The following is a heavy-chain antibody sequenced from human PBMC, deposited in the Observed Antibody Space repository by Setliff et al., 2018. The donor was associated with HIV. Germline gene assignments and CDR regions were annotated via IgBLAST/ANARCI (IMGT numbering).Heavy chain of an antibody. V-gene: IGHV4-38-2*01. CDR3: ARHVYSSGWGYVYHLDS. Sequence: SETLSLTCAVSGDSISSNYYWGWIRQPPGKGLEWVGSVFHSGSTNYSPSLKSRVTISVDTSKNQFSLKLKSVTAADTAVYFCARHVYSSGWGYVYHLDSWGQGTLVTVSS. CDR2: VFHSGST. J-gene: IGHJ4*02. CDR1: GDSISSNYY. D-gene: IGHD6-19*01.